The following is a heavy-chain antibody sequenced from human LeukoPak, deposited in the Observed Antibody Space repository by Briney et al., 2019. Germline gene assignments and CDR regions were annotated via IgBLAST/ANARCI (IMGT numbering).Heavy chain of an antibody. V-gene: IGHV1-18*01. CDR3: APAEYYYDSSGPFDY. D-gene: IGHD3-22*01. Sequence: ASVKVSCKASGYTFTSYGISWVRQAPGQGLEWMGWISAYNGNTNYAQKLQGRVTMTTDTSTSTAYMELRSLRSDDTAVYYCAPAEYYYDSSGPFDYWGQGTLVTVSS. CDR1: GYTFTSYG. J-gene: IGHJ4*02. CDR2: ISAYNGNT.